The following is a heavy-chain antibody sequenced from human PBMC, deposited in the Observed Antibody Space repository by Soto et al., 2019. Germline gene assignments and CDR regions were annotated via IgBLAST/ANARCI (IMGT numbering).Heavy chain of an antibody. CDR2: IYYSGST. CDR1: GGSISSYY. V-gene: IGHV4-59*08. CDR3: ARHDYGDYSTFDY. D-gene: IGHD4-17*01. Sequence: SETMSLTCTVSGGSISSYYWSWIRQPTGKGLEWIGYIYYSGSTNYNPSLKSRVTISVDTSKNQFSLKLSSVTAADTAVYYCARHDYGDYSTFDYWGQGTLVTVSS. J-gene: IGHJ4*02.